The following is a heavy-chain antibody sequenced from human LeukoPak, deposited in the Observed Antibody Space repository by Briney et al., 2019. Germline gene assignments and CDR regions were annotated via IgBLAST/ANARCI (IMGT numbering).Heavy chain of an antibody. CDR2: IYYSGST. J-gene: IGHJ4*02. V-gene: IGHV4-59*08. D-gene: IGHD3-3*01. Sequence: SETLSLTCTVSGGSISSYYWSWIRQPPGKGLEWIGYIYYSGSTNYNPSLKSRVTISVDTSKNQFSLKLSSVTAADTAVYYCARAGLVDFWSGYYLFDYWGQGTLVTVSS. CDR1: GGSISSYY. CDR3: ARAGLVDFWSGYYLFDY.